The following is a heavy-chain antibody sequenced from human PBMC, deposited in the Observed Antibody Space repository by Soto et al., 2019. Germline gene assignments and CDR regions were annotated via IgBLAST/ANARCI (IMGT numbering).Heavy chain of an antibody. CDR3: AKVRPTMIVVVITNYFDY. D-gene: IGHD3-22*01. CDR1: GFTFSSYA. J-gene: IGHJ4*02. CDR2: ISGSGGST. Sequence: GGSLRLSCAASGFTFSSYAMSWVRQAPGKGLELVSAISGSGGSTYYADFVKGRFTISRDNSKNTLYLQMNSLRAEDTAVYYCAKVRPTMIVVVITNYFDYWGQGTLVTVSS. V-gene: IGHV3-23*01.